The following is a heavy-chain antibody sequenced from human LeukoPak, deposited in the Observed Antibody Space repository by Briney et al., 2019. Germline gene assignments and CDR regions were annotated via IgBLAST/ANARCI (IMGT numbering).Heavy chain of an antibody. D-gene: IGHD2-2*01. Sequence: ASVKVSCTASGYTFSGYYMHWVRQAPGQGLEWMGWINPNSGGTNYAQTVQGRVTMTRDTAISTAYMELSRLRSDDTAVYYCAVGSGYCSSTSCGEIDYWGQGTLVTVSS. V-gene: IGHV1-2*02. CDR1: GYTFSGYY. J-gene: IGHJ4*02. CDR2: INPNSGGT. CDR3: AVGSGYCSSTSCGEIDY.